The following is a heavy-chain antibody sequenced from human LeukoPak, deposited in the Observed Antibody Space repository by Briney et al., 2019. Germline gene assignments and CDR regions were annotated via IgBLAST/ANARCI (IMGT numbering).Heavy chain of an antibody. CDR3: ARGKQYQLLYSALDY. CDR2: LSGSGGST. Sequence: GGSLRLSCTASGFTFSSYAMNWVRQAPGKGLEWVSGLSGSGGSTYYADSVKGRFTISRDNSKNTLYLQMNSLRAEDTAVYYCARGKQYQLLYSALDYWGQGTLVTVSS. J-gene: IGHJ4*02. V-gene: IGHV3-23*01. CDR1: GFTFSSYA. D-gene: IGHD2-2*02.